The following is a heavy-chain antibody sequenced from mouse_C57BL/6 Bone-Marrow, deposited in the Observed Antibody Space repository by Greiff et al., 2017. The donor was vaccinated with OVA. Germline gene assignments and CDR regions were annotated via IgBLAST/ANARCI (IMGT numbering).Heavy chain of an antibody. J-gene: IGHJ2*01. D-gene: IGHD1-1*01. CDR3: ARLGYYGSSLDY. Sequence: QVQLQQSGPELVKPGASVKISCKASGYAFSSSWMNWVKQRPGKGLEWIGRIYPGDGDTNYNGKFKGKATLTADKSSSTAYMQLSSLTSEDSAVYFCARLGYYGSSLDYWGQGTTLTVSS. CDR1: GYAFSSSW. V-gene: IGHV1-82*01. CDR2: IYPGDGDT.